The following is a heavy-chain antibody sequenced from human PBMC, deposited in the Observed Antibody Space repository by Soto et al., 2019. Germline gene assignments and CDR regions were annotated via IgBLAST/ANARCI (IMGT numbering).Heavy chain of an antibody. CDR1: GGSLSSGSFS. CDR2: INYSGNT. CDR3: ARGGGSTDYVANYYFDY. D-gene: IGHD4-17*01. V-gene: IGHV4-30-2*01. J-gene: IGHJ4*02. Sequence: QLRLQESGSGLVKPSQTLSLTCTVSGGSLSSGSFSWGWIRQPPGKGLEWIGYINYSGNTYYNPSLGRRVTFTRDISTNQFSLKLGSVTAADTAVYYCARGGGSTDYVANYYFDYWGRGTLVTVSS.